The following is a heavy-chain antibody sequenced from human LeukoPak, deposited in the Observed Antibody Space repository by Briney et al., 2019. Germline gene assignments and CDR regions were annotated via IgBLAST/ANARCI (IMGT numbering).Heavy chain of an antibody. CDR1: GSSISSGGYY. CDR2: IYYSGST. J-gene: IGHJ4*02. D-gene: IGHD3-10*01. V-gene: IGHV4-61*08. Sequence: SETLSLTCTVSGSSISSGGYYWSWIRQHPGKGLEWIGNIYYSGSTYYNPSLKSRVTMSVDTSNNQLSLKLSSLTAADSAVYYCARRSTFENFFDYWGQGTPVTVSS. CDR3: ARRSTFENFFDY.